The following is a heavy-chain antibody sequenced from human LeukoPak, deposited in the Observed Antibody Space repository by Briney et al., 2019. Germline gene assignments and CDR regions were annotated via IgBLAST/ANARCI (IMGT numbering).Heavy chain of an antibody. D-gene: IGHD6-13*01. Sequence: GGSLRLSCAASGFTFSSYAMHWVRQAPGEGLEWVAVISYDGSNKYSADSVKGRFTISRDNSKNTLYLQMNSLRTEDTAVYYCATGVATAGINQFDHWGQGTLVTVSS. J-gene: IGHJ4*02. CDR3: ATGVATAGINQFDH. V-gene: IGHV3-30-3*01. CDR2: ISYDGSNK. CDR1: GFTFSSYA.